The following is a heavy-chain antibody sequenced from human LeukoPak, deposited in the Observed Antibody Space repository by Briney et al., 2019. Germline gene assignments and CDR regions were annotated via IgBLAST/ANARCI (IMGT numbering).Heavy chain of an antibody. CDR1: GGSFSGYH. CDR3: ARVRQNLYYYYYYMDV. D-gene: IGHD1-14*01. J-gene: IGHJ6*03. Sequence: SETLSLTCAVYGGSFSGYHWSWIRQPPGKGLEWIGEINHSGSTNYNPSLKSRVTISVDTSKNQFSLKLSSVTAADTAVYYCARVRQNLYYYYYYMDVWGKGTTVTVSS. V-gene: IGHV4-34*01. CDR2: INHSGST.